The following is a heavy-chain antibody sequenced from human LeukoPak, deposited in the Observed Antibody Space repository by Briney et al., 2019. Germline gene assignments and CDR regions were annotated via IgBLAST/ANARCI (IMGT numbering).Heavy chain of an antibody. Sequence: ASVKVSCKASGGTFSSYAISWVRQAPGQGLEWMGWISAYNGNTNYAQKLQGRVTMTTDTSTSTAYMELRSLRSDDTAVYYCARGRADFWSGYADYWGQGTLVTVSS. CDR2: ISAYNGNT. J-gene: IGHJ4*02. CDR3: ARGRADFWSGYADY. V-gene: IGHV1-18*01. CDR1: GGTFSSYA. D-gene: IGHD3-3*01.